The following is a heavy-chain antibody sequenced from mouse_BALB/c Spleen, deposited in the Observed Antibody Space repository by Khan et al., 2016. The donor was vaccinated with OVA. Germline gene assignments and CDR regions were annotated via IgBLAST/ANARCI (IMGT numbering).Heavy chain of an antibody. J-gene: IGHJ2*01. Sequence: VQLQESGAELVRPGTSVKLSCKTSGYIFTSYWIHWVKQRSGQGLEWIARIYPGTDNTYYSEKFKDMATLTADKSSSTAYLQLSSLKSEDSAVFFCAREEALYYFDYWGQGTTLTVSS. CDR3: AREEALYYFDY. CDR1: GYIFTSYW. D-gene: IGHD3-2*02. CDR2: IYPGTDNT. V-gene: IGHV1-76*01.